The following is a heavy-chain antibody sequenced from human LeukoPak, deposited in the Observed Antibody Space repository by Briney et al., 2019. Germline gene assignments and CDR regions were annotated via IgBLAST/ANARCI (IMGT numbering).Heavy chain of an antibody. V-gene: IGHV3-23*01. CDR2: IRGSGGST. CDR1: GFTFSSYA. Sequence: PGGSLRLSCAASGFTFSSYAMSWVRQAPGKGLEWVSAIRGSGGSTYYADSVKGRFTISRDNSKNTLYLQMNSLRAEDTAVYYCAKCDYYDSSGYYYWGQGTLVTVSS. D-gene: IGHD3-22*01. J-gene: IGHJ4*02. CDR3: AKCDYYDSSGYYY.